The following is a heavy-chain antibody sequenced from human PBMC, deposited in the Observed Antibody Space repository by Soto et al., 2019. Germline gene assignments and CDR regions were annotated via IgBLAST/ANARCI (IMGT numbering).Heavy chain of an antibody. CDR1: GYIFTAYS. D-gene: IGHD2-15*01. CDR3: AREENCSDGICYSEYFQR. V-gene: IGHV1-46*01. CDR2: VNPRGGST. J-gene: IGHJ1*01. Sequence: QVQLEQSGAEVKKPGASVKVSCKASGYIFTAYSMHWVRRAPGQGLQWRGVVNPRGGSTKYAQKIQGRINLTRDTSRNTFYMDLRSLTSEDTAVYYCAREENCSDGICYSEYFQRWGQGTLVTVSS.